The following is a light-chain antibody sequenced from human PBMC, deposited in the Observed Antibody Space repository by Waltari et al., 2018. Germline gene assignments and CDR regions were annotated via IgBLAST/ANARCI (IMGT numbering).Light chain of an antibody. CDR3: QSYDSSLSVVV. Sequence: QSVLTQPPSVSGAPGQRVTISCTGSSSNFGAGYAVHWYQQLPGTAPKLLIYGNSNRPSGVPDRFSGSKSGTSASLAITGLQAEDEADYYCQSYDSSLSVVVFGGGTKLTVL. CDR1: SSNFGAGYA. J-gene: IGLJ2*01. CDR2: GNS. V-gene: IGLV1-40*01.